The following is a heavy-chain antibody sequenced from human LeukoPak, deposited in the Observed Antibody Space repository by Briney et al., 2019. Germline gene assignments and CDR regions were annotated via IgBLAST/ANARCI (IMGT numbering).Heavy chain of an antibody. D-gene: IGHD7-27*01. CDR1: GYTFTSYD. V-gene: IGHV1-8*01. CDR3: ARGQLGKPYYYYYGMDV. CDR2: XXPNSGNT. Sequence: GASVKVSCKASGYTFTSYDINWVRQATGQGLEXXXXXXPNSGNTGYAQKFQGRVTMTRNTSISTAYMELSSLRSEDTAVYYCARGQLGKPYYYYYGMDVWGQGTTVTVSS. J-gene: IGHJ6*02.